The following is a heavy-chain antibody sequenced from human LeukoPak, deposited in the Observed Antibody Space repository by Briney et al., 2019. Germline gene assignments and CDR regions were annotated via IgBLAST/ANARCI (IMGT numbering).Heavy chain of an antibody. D-gene: IGHD3-22*01. Sequence: SETLSLTCSLSGGSISSYYWSWIRQPPGRGLGWMGYIYYSGITNYNPSVKSRVNISVDTSKNQFSLKLSSVTAADTAVYYCARVHSAPAYDSSGYVGYYYGMDVWGQGTTVTVSS. CDR2: IYYSGIT. CDR3: ARVHSAPAYDSSGYVGYYYGMDV. J-gene: IGHJ6*02. CDR1: GGSISSYY. V-gene: IGHV4-59*12.